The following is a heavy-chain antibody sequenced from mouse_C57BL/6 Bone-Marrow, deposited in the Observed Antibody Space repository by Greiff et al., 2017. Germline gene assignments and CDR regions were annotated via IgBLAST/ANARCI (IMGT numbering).Heavy chain of an antibody. V-gene: IGHV5-17*01. Sequence: EVMLVESGGGLVKPGGSLKLSCAASGFTFSDYGMHWVRQAPEKGLEWVAYISSGSSTIYYADTVKGRFTISRDNAKNTLFLQRTSLRSEDTAMYYCARTGYYDYFDYWGQGTTLTVSS. D-gene: IGHD2-3*01. CDR3: ARTGYYDYFDY. CDR1: GFTFSDYG. CDR2: ISSGSSTI. J-gene: IGHJ2*01.